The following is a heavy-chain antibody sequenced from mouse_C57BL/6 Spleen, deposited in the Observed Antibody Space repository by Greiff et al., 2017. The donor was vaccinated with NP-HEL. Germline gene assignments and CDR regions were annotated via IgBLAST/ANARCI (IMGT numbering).Heavy chain of an antibody. Sequence: EVQLQQSGPGLVKPSQSLSLTCSVTGYSITSGYYWNWIRQFPGNKLEWMGYISYDGSNNYNPSLKNRISFTRDTSKNQFFLKLNSVTTEDTATYYCASPRTVGDPWFADWGQGTLVTVSA. CDR2: ISYDGSN. V-gene: IGHV3-6*01. D-gene: IGHD1-1*01. CDR3: ASPRTVGDPWFAD. J-gene: IGHJ3*01. CDR1: GYSITSGYY.